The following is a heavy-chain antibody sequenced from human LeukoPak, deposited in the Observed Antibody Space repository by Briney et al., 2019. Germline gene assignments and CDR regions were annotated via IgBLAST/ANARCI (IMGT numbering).Heavy chain of an antibody. V-gene: IGHV4-4*02. CDR3: ARGVYCSGGSCYALLDY. J-gene: IGHJ4*02. D-gene: IGHD2-15*01. Sequence: SETLSLTCAVSGGSISSSNWWSWVRQPPGKGREWNGEIYHSGSTNYNPSLKSRVTISVDKSKNQFSLKLSSVTAADTAVYYCARGVYCSGGSCYALLDYWGQGTLVTVSS. CDR2: IYHSGST. CDR1: GGSISSSNW.